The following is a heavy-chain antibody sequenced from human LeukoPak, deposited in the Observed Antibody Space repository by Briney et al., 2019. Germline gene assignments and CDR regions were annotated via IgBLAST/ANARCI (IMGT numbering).Heavy chain of an antibody. J-gene: IGHJ4*02. CDR1: GFTFSSYS. Sequence: GGSLRLSCAASGFTFSSYSMNWVRQAPGKGLEWISYISGSSTTINYADSVKGRFTISRDDAKNPLYLQMNSLRAEDTAVYYCARVSRVYYDSSGYPYWGQGTLVTVSS. CDR3: ARVSRVYYDSSGYPY. CDR2: ISGSSTTI. D-gene: IGHD3-22*01. V-gene: IGHV3-48*01.